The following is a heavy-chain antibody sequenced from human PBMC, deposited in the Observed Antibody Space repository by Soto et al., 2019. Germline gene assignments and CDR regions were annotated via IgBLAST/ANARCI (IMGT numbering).Heavy chain of an antibody. V-gene: IGHV3-7*01. CDR1: GFTFSSSW. J-gene: IGHJ3*01. Sequence: EVQLVESGGGLVQPGGSLRLSCVASGFTFSSSWMSWVRQAPGKGLEWVANIKQDGSEKYYVDSVEGRFTISRDNAKNSLYLQMIRLRAEATAVYYCARTSSSAGAVWRQGTRVNVSS. D-gene: IGHD6-13*01. CDR3: ARTSSSAGAV. CDR2: IKQDGSEK.